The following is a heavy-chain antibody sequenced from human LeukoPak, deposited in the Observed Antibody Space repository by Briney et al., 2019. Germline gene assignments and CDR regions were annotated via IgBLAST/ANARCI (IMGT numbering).Heavy chain of an antibody. V-gene: IGHV4-39*01. D-gene: IGHD1-26*01. CDR1: GGSISSSSYY. CDR2: IYYSGST. Sequence: SETLSLTCTASGGSISSSSYYWGWIRQPPGKGLEWIGSIYYSGSTYYNPSLKSRVTISVDTSKNQFSLKLSSVTAADTAVYYCARHRGGSYFILFDYWGQGTLVTVSS. CDR3: ARHRGGSYFILFDY. J-gene: IGHJ4*02.